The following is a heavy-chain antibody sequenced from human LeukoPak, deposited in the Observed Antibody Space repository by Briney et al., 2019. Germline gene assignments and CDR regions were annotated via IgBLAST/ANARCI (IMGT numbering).Heavy chain of an antibody. CDR1: GYTFTDYY. V-gene: IGHV1-2*02. CDR3: ARLPYYYDSSQGMDV. Sequence: GASVKVSCKASGYTFTDYYMHWVRQAPGQGRQAPGQGLEWMGWINPNSGATKYAQKFQGRVTMTRDTSISTAYMELSSLRSDDTAVYYCARLPYYYDSSQGMDVWGQGTTVTVSS. J-gene: IGHJ6*02. CDR2: INPNSGAT. D-gene: IGHD3-22*01.